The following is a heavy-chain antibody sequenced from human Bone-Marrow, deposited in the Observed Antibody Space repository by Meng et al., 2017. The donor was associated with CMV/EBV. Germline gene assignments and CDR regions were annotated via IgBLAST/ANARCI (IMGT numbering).Heavy chain of an antibody. D-gene: IGHD2-2*01. V-gene: IGHV1-69*06. Sequence: QVQLVQSGAEVKKPGFSVRVSCKASGGTFSNYALNWVRQAPGQGPEWMGRIIPKFDTVHYAQKFQGRVTITRDTSASTAYMELSSLRSEDTAVYYCATAGLIVPALGFWGQGTLVTVSS. CDR1: GGTFSNYA. CDR3: ATAGLIVPALGF. CDR2: IIPKFDTV. J-gene: IGHJ4*02.